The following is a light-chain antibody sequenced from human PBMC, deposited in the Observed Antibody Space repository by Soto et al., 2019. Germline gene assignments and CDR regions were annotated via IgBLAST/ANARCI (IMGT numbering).Light chain of an antibody. J-gene: IGKJ1*01. Sequence: DLQLSHSPPSLSSSVGDRVTITCRASQGISTYLNWYQQRPGKAPKLLIYAASSLQSGVPSRFSGSGSETHFTLTISSLQPEDFATYSCQQSYSTTWTFGQGTKVDIK. V-gene: IGKV1-39*01. CDR1: QGISTY. CDR2: AAS. CDR3: QQSYSTTWT.